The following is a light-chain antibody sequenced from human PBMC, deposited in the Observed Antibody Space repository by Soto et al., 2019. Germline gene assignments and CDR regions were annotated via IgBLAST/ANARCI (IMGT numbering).Light chain of an antibody. CDR2: DVI. Sequence: QSALTQPRSVSESPGQSVTISCTGTSSDVGDYNYVSWYQQHPGTAPKLMIYDVIKRTSGVPDRFSGSKSGNTASLTISGLQAEDEADYYCCSYAGSYTWVFGGGTKLTVL. CDR3: CSYAGSYTWV. CDR1: SSDVGDYNY. J-gene: IGLJ3*02. V-gene: IGLV2-11*01.